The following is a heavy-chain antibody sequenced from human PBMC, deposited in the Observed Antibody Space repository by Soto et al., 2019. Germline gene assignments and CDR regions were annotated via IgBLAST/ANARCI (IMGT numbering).Heavy chain of an antibody. J-gene: IGHJ4*02. Sequence: QVQLQESGPGLVKPSETLSLTCTVSGGSITGYYWTWIRQPPGQGLAWIGYVFYKGNTNYNPSLKSRVTISVDTSANQFSLRLSSVTAADTAVYYCARSGDSFGFTDYWGQGTLVTVSS. CDR2: VFYKGNT. V-gene: IGHV4-59*01. CDR3: ARSGDSFGFTDY. CDR1: GGSITGYY. D-gene: IGHD5-18*01.